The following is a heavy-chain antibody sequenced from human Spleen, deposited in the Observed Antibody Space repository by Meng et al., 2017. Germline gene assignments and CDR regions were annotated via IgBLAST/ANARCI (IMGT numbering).Heavy chain of an antibody. CDR2: IKSKPDGETI. V-gene: IGHV3-15*01. CDR3: SGHIDY. CDR1: GFTFSNAY. J-gene: IGHJ4*02. D-gene: IGHD5-12*01. Sequence: EGELVGYGGGLVKPGGSLRLYCEGSGFTFSNAYMTWVRQVPGKRLEWVGRIKSKPDGETIDYAAPVKGRFTISRDDSKNTVYLQMNSLKSEDTAVYYCSGHIDYWGQGTLVTVSS.